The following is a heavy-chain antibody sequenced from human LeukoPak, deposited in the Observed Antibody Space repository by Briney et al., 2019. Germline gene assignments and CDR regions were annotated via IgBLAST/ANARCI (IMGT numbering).Heavy chain of an antibody. J-gene: IGHJ4*02. Sequence: GGSLRLSCAASGFTFSSYWMHWVRQAPGKGLVWVSRINSDGSITNYADSVEGRFTISRDNAKNTLFLQMNSLRAEDTAVYYCARDPRSVPDYWGQGTLVTVSS. CDR3: ARDPRSVPDY. V-gene: IGHV3-74*01. D-gene: IGHD5/OR15-5a*01. CDR2: INSDGSIT. CDR1: GFTFSSYW.